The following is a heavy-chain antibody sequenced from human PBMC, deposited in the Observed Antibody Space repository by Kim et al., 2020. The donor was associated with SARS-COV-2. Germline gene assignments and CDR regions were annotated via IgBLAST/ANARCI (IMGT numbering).Heavy chain of an antibody. V-gene: IGHV3-49*04. CDR1: GFTFGDFA. Sequence: GGSLRLSCTASGFTFGDFAMSWVRQAPGKGLEWVGFIRSKAYGGTTEDAASVKGRFTISRDDSKSVAYLQMNSLKTEDSAVYYCTRLPTRSKYSNSPRSIDYWGQGTLVTVSS. J-gene: IGHJ4*02. CDR2: IRSKAYGGTT. CDR3: TRLPTRSKYSNSPRSIDY. D-gene: IGHD4-4*01.